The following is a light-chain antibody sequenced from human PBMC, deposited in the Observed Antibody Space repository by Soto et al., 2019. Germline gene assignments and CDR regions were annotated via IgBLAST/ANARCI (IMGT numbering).Light chain of an antibody. V-gene: IGKV3-15*01. J-gene: IGKJ3*01. CDR2: GAS. CDR1: QSVDSN. CDR3: QQYSNWPPLFT. Sequence: EIVMTQSPATLSVSPGERATLSCRASQSVDSNLAWYQQKPGQAPRLLISGASTRATGIPARFSGSGSGTEFTLTISSLQSEDFAVYYCQQYSNWPPLFTFGPGNKVDI.